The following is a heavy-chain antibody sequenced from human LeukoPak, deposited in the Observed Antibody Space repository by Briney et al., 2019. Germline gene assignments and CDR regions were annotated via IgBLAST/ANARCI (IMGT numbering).Heavy chain of an antibody. V-gene: IGHV1-69*04. Sequence: GASVKVSCKASGGTFSSYAISWVRQAPGQGLEWMGRIIPVLGIANYAQKFQGRVTITADKSTSTAYMELSSLRSEDTAVYYCEYGSGAFDIWGQGTMVTVSS. D-gene: IGHD4-17*01. J-gene: IGHJ3*02. CDR1: GGTFSSYA. CDR3: EYGSGAFDI. CDR2: IIPVLGIA.